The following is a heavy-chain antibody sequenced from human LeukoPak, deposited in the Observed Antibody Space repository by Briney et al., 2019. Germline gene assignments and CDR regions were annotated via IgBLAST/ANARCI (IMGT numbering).Heavy chain of an antibody. CDR1: VYTFSKAW. Sequence: AGGSLRLSCAASVYTFSKAWMSWVRQAPGKGLECGGQIKSKTDGGTKDYAAAVKGIFTISRDDSKTSLYLLMNSMETEDTAVYYCTTEDYGDYVPDYWGQGTMVTVSS. J-gene: IGHJ4*02. D-gene: IGHD4-17*01. V-gene: IGHV3-15*01. CDR2: IKSKTDGGTK. CDR3: TTEDYGDYVPDY.